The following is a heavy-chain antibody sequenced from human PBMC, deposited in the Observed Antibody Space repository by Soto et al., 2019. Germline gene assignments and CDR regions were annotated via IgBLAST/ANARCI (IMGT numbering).Heavy chain of an antibody. CDR3: ARGGLYCSSTSCDWGGDYGMDV. V-gene: IGHV6-1*01. D-gene: IGHD2-2*01. Sequence: TLSLTCAISGDSVSSNSAAWNWIRQSPSRGLEWLGRTYYRSKWYNDYAVSVKSRITINPDTSKNQFSLQLNSVTPEDTAVYYCARGGLYCSSTSCDWGGDYGMDVWGQGTTVTVSS. J-gene: IGHJ6*02. CDR1: GDSVSSNSAA. CDR2: TYYRSKWYN.